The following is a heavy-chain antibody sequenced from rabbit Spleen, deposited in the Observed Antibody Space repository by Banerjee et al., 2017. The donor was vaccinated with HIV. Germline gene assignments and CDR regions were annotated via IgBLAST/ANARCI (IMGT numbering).Heavy chain of an antibody. V-gene: IGHV1S45*01. J-gene: IGHJ4*01. CDR3: ARFYAGYGDFGYAAM. CDR2: IYAIGSGNT. D-gene: IGHD7-1*01. Sequence: QEQLKESGGGLVQPGGSLKLSCKASGFDFSSYGVSWVRRAPGKGPEWIACIYAIGSGNTYYASWAKGRFTISKTSSTTVTLQMTSLTAADTATYFCARFYAGYGDFGYAAMWGPGTLVTVS. CDR1: GFDFSSYG.